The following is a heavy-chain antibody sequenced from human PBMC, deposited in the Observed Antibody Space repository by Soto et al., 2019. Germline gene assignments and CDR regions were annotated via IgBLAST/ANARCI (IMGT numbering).Heavy chain of an antibody. CDR2: INSDGSRT. CDR3: ARVITGRWNWFDP. CDR1: GFTFSSYW. J-gene: IGHJ5*02. Sequence: EVQLVESGGGLVQPGESLRLSCAASGFTFSSYWMHWVRQAPGKGLVWVSRINSDGSRTNYADSVKGRFTVSRDNAKNTQYLQMNRLRAEDTAVYYCARVITGRWNWFDPWGQGTLVTVSS. D-gene: IGHD1-20*01. V-gene: IGHV3-74*01.